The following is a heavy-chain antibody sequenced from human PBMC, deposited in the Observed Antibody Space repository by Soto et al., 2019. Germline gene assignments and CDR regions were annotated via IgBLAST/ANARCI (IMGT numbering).Heavy chain of an antibody. CDR2: ISYDGSNK. CDR1: GFTFSSYG. J-gene: IGHJ4*02. Sequence: PGGSLRLSCAASGFTFSSYGMHWVRQAPGKGLEWVAVISYDGSNKYYADSVKGRFTISRDNSKNTLYLQMNSLRAEDTAVYYCAKGRRGGILDYWGQGTLVTVSS. CDR3: AKGRRGGILDY. V-gene: IGHV3-30*18. D-gene: IGHD3-16*01.